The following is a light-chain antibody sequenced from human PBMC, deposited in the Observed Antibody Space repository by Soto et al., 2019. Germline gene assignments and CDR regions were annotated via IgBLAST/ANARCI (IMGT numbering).Light chain of an antibody. CDR1: QSVTANY. Sequence: EIVLTQSPGTLSLSPGERATLSCRASQSVTANYLAWYQQKPGQAPRLLIYGASSRATGIPDRFSGSGSGTDFGLTISRLEPEDFAVYYCQQYGSAPRTFGQGTKVEI. CDR2: GAS. V-gene: IGKV3-20*01. CDR3: QQYGSAPRT. J-gene: IGKJ1*01.